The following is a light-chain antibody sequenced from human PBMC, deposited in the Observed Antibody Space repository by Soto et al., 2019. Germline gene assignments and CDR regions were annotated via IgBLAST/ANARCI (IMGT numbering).Light chain of an antibody. Sequence: DIQMTQSPSSVSASVGDRVTITCRASQSISSWVAWYKQKPGKAPNLLIYDVSTLQSGVPSRFSGSGSATDFTLTISSLETEEFGSYDCAQANSLPRDVGVGTKVEIK. CDR3: AQANSLPRD. V-gene: IGKV1D-12*01. CDR1: QSISSW. J-gene: IGKJ4*01. CDR2: DVS.